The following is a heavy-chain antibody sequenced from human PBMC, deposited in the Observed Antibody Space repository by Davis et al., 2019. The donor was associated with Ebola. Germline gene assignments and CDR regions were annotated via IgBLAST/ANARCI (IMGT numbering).Heavy chain of an antibody. D-gene: IGHD4-17*01. CDR1: GFTFSASS. CDR2: IRSRADSYAT. CDR3: TTTTVTTDY. V-gene: IGHV3-73*01. J-gene: IGHJ4*02. Sequence: GESLKISCAASGFTFSASSMYWVRQTSAKGLEWLGRIRSRADSYATAYAVSVKGRFTISRDDSKNTAYLQMNSLKTEDTAVYYCTTTTVTTDYWGQGTLVTVSS.